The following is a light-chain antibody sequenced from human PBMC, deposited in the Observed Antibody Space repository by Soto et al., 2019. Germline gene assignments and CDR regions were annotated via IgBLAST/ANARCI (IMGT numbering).Light chain of an antibody. V-gene: IGKV2-28*01. CDR1: QSLLHSNGYNY. CDR2: LGS. CDR3: MQDLQTLFT. J-gene: IGKJ3*01. Sequence: DSVMTQSPLSLPVTPGEPASISCRSSQSLLHSNGYNYLDWYLQKPGQSPQLLIYLGSNRASGVPDRFSVSGSGTDFTLKISRVEPEDVGVYYCMQDLQTLFTFGPGTKVDIK.